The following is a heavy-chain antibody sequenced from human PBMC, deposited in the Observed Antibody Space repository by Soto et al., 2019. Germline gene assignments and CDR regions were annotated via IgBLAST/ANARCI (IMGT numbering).Heavy chain of an antibody. Sequence: PWETLSLTCTVSGGSINSYFWSWIRQSPGKGLEWIGHIYYSGSTSYSPSLKSRVSISVDTSKNQFSLEVHSVTAADTAVYYCARAGTNMVQFDYWGQGTLVTVSS. D-gene: IGHD3-10*01. CDR3: ARAGTNMVQFDY. CDR1: GGSINSYF. J-gene: IGHJ4*02. CDR2: IYYSGST. V-gene: IGHV4-59*01.